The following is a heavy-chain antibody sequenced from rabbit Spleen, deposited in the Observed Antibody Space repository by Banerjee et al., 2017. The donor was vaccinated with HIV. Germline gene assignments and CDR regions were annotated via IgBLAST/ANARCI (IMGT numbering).Heavy chain of an antibody. CDR2: INAATAKP. Sequence: QLEESGGDLVKPGGTLTLTCKASGIDFSSSVMSWVRQAPGEGLEWIACINAATAKPVYATWAKGRFTISRTSSTTVTLQMTSLTAADTATYFCARDTGSSFSSYGMDLWGPGTLVTVS. D-gene: IGHD8-1*01. J-gene: IGHJ6*01. V-gene: IGHV1S45*01. CDR3: ARDTGSSFSSYGMDL. CDR1: GIDFSSSV.